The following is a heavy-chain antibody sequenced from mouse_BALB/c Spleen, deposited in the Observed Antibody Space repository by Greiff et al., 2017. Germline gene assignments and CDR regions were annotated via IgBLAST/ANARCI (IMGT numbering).Heavy chain of an antibody. CDR2: INPSNGGT. Sequence: QVQLKQPGAELVKPGASVKLSCKASGYTFTSYYMYWVKQRPGQGLEWIGGINPSNGGTNFNEKFKSKATLTVDKSSSTAYMQLSSLTSEDSAVYYCTRSQTGTGFAYWGQGTLVTVSA. CDR3: TRSQTGTGFAY. J-gene: IGHJ3*01. CDR1: GYTFTSYY. V-gene: IGHV1S81*02. D-gene: IGHD4-1*01.